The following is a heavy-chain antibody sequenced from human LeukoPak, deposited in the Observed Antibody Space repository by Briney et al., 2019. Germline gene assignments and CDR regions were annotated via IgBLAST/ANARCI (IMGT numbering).Heavy chain of an antibody. D-gene: IGHD6-19*01. CDR1: GGSISSSSYY. V-gene: IGHV4-39*07. CDR3: TKATQWLAFDY. CDR2: IYNSGTT. Sequence: SETLSLTCTVSGGSISSSSYYWGWIRQPPGKGLEWIGNIYNSGTTNYNPSLKCGVTISVDTSKNQLSLQLTSVTAADTAVYYCTKATQWLAFDYWGRGTLVTVSS. J-gene: IGHJ4*02.